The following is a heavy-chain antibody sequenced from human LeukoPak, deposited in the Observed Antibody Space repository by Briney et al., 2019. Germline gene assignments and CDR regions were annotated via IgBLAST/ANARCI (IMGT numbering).Heavy chain of an antibody. CDR1: GYTFTSYS. V-gene: IGHV1-18*04. D-gene: IGHD6-19*01. J-gene: IGHJ4*02. CDR3: AKGSGDSSAWFQLFDY. CDR2: ISAYNGKT. Sequence: ASVKVSCKSSGYTFTSYSITWMRQAPGQGLEWMGWISAYNGKTNYARKLQGRVTMTTDTSTSAAYMELRSLRSDDTAVYYCAKGSGDSSAWFQLFDYWGQGTLVTVSS.